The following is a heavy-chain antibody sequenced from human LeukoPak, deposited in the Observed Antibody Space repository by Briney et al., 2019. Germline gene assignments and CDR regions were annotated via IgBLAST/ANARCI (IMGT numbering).Heavy chain of an antibody. V-gene: IGHV3-23*01. CDR1: GFTFSSYA. Sequence: GGSLRLSCAATGFTFSSYAMSWVRQAPGKGLEWVSAISGSGGSTYYADSVKGRFTISRDNSKNTLYLQMNSLRAEDTAVYYCAKGMGYSYGFFDYWGQGTLVTVSS. CDR2: ISGSGGST. D-gene: IGHD5-18*01. CDR3: AKGMGYSYGFFDY. J-gene: IGHJ4*02.